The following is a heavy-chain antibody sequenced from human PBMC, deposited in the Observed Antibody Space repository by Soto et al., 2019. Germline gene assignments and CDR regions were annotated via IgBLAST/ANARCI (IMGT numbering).Heavy chain of an antibody. CDR2: ISSSGSTI. CDR3: AREGSRVVVVPAPTPR. CDR1: GFTFSDYY. J-gene: IGHJ4*02. D-gene: IGHD2-2*01. V-gene: IGHV3-11*01. Sequence: GGSLRLSCAASGFTFSDYYMSWIRQAPGKGLEWVSYISSSGSTIYYADSVKGRFTISRDNAKNSLYLQMNSLRAEDTAVYYCAREGSRVVVVPAPTPRWGQGTLVTVSS.